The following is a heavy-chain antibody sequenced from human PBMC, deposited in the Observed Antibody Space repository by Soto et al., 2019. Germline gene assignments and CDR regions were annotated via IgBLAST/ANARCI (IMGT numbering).Heavy chain of an antibody. D-gene: IGHD6-19*01. V-gene: IGHV3-33*01. Sequence: QVQLVESGGGVVQPGRSLRLSCAASGFTFSSYGMHWVRQAPGKGLEWVAVIWYDGSNKYYADSVKGRFTISRDNSKNTLYLQMNSLRAEDTAVYYCAREGSGWYAVIQYYFDYWGQGTLVTVSS. CDR1: GFTFSSYG. CDR3: AREGSGWYAVIQYYFDY. J-gene: IGHJ4*02. CDR2: IWYDGSNK.